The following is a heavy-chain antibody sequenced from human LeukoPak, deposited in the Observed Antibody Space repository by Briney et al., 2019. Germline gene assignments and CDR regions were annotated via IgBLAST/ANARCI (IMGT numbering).Heavy chain of an antibody. CDR1: GGSISSSSYY. V-gene: IGHV4-39*01. D-gene: IGHD4/OR15-4a*01. CDR3: ARRGAGRAYYYMDV. J-gene: IGHJ6*03. CDR2: IYYSGST. Sequence: PSETLSLTCTVSGGSISSSSYYWGWIRQPPGKGLEWIGSIYYSGSTYYNPSLKSRVTISVDTSKNQFSLKLSSVTAADTAVYYCARRGAGRAYYYMDVWGKGTTVTISS.